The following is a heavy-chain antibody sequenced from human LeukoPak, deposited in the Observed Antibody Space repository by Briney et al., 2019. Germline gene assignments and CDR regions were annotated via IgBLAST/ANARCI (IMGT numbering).Heavy chain of an antibody. J-gene: IGHJ6*03. CDR3: ARAGGDYGDYYHYYYYMDV. V-gene: IGHV1-8*01. CDR1: GYTLTNHD. Sequence: ASVKVSCKPSGYTLTNHDINWVRQATGQRLEWMGWMNPNSGDTGYAQKFQGRVTMTRDTSINTAYMELSSLTSEDTAVYYCARAGGDYGDYYHYYYYMDVWGSGTTVTVSS. CDR2: MNPNSGDT. D-gene: IGHD4-17*01.